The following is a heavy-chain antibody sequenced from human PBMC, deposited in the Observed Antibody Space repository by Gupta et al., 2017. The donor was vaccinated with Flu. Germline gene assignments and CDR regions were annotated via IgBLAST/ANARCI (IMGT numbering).Heavy chain of an antibody. D-gene: IGHD3-10*01. CDR2: IYTSGST. CDR1: GGSISSGSYY. J-gene: IGHJ4*02. CDR3: ARTTGITMVRGVIHPAYYFDY. V-gene: IGHV4-61*02. Sequence: QVQLKESGPGLVKPSQTLSLTCTAPGGSISSGSYYWSWSRQPAGKGLEWIGRIYTSGSTNYNPSLKSRVTISVDTSKNQFSLKLSSVTAADTAVYYCARTTGITMVRGVIHPAYYFDYWGQGTLVTVSS.